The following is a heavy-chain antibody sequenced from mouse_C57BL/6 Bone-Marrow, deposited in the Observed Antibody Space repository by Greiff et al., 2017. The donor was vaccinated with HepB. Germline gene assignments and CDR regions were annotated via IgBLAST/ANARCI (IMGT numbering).Heavy chain of an antibody. V-gene: IGHV1-69*01. CDR3: ARVLRLGYYFDY. J-gene: IGHJ2*01. Sequence: VQLQQPGAELVMPGASVKLSCKASGYTFTSYWMHWVKQRPGQGLEWIGEIDPSDSYTNYNQKFKGKSTLTADKSSSTAYMQLSSLTSEDSAVYYCARVLRLGYYFDYWGQGTTLTVSS. CDR2: IDPSDSYT. D-gene: IGHD3-2*02. CDR1: GYTFTSYW.